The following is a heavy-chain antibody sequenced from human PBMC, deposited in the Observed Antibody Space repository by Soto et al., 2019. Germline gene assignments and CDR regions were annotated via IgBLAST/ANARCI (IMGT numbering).Heavy chain of an antibody. CDR2: INAGNGNT. CDR1: GYTFTSYA. CDR3: AGDSSGYSRFDP. J-gene: IGHJ5*02. Sequence: QVQLVQSGAEVKKPGASVKVSCKASGYTFTSYAMHWVRQAPGQRLEWMGWINAGNGNTKYSQKFQGRVTITRDTAASTAYMELSSLRSEDTAVYYCAGDSSGYSRFDPWGQGTLVTVSS. V-gene: IGHV1-3*01. D-gene: IGHD3-22*01.